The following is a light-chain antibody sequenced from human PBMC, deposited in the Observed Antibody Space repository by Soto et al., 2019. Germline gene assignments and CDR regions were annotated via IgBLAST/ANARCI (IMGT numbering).Light chain of an antibody. Sequence: EVALTQSPLSLPVTLGQPASISCRSSQSLVYSDGNTYLNWFQQRPGQSPRRLINRVSYRDAGGPARFSGSGSGTDFTLTITRVEAEDVRVYYCMQGTHWPLTFGGGTKVEI. CDR2: RVS. CDR3: MQGTHWPLT. CDR1: QSLVYSDGNTY. V-gene: IGKV2-30*01. J-gene: IGKJ4*01.